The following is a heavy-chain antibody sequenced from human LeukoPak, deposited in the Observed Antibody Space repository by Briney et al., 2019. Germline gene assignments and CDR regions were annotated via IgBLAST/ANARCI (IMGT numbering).Heavy chain of an antibody. CDR2: IRSKTYGGTP. D-gene: IGHD1-26*01. V-gene: IGHV3-49*03. J-gene: IGHJ4*02. CDR1: GFTFGDYS. Sequence: GGSLRLSCTASGFTFGDYSMSWFRQAPGKGLEWVGFIRSKTYGGTPEYAASVKGRFSISRDDSKRVAYLQMNSLETEDTALYYCTRIGSGVRGSYTFDYWGQGTLVTVSS. CDR3: TRIGSGVRGSYTFDY.